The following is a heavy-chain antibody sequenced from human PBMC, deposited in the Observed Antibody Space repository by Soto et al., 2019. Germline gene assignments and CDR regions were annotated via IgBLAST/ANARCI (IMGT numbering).Heavy chain of an antibody. CDR1: GFTFSKYG. Sequence: QVQLVESGGGVVQPGKSLTLSCAASGFTFSKYGMHWVRQAPGKGLDWVTVIWYDGSKKLYADSVKGRFTISRDDSENPLYLQMNSLRAEDTGVYYCARVNCSGGSCLDYWGQGTLVTVCS. J-gene: IGHJ4*02. CDR2: IWYDGSKK. CDR3: ARVNCSGGSCLDY. V-gene: IGHV3-33*01. D-gene: IGHD2-15*01.